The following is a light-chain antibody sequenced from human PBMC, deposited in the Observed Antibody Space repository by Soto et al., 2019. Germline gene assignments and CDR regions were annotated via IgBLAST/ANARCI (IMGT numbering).Light chain of an antibody. CDR2: AIF. J-gene: IGKJ2*03. CDR1: QAIGND. V-gene: IGKV1-6*02. CDR3: LQDHDYPYS. Sequence: AIQMTQSPSSLSASVGDRVAITCRASQAIGNDIGWYQKKPGKAPKVLIYAIFALQSGVPSRFSGSGSGADFTLTISGLQPEDSATYYCLQDHDYPYSFGQGTKLEI.